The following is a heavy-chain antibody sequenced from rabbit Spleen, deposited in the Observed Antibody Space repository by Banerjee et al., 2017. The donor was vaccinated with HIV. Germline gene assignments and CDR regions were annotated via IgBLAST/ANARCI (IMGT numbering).Heavy chain of an antibody. CDR2: IAAGSSAYT. D-gene: IGHD1-1*01. V-gene: IGHV1S40*01. CDR3: AREDVGGSVSL. J-gene: IGHJ4*01. Sequence: QSLEESGGDLVKPGASLTLTCTASGFSFSTSYYMCWVRQAPGKGLEWIACIAAGSSAYTYYASWAKGRFTITRSTSLNTVTLQLNSLTVADTATYFCAREDVGGSVSLWGQGTLVTVS. CDR1: GFSFSTSYY.